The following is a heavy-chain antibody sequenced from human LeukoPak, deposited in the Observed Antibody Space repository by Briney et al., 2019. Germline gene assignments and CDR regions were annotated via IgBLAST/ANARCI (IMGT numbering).Heavy chain of an antibody. Sequence: GGSLRLSCAASGFTFSIYTINWVRQAPGKGLGWVSSISSSSSYIYYADSVKGRLTISRDNAKNSLYLQMNSLRAEDTAVYYCARGDGRGSYKDYYFDYWGQGTLVTVSS. CDR3: ARGDGRGSYKDYYFDY. CDR1: GFTFSIYT. D-gene: IGHD1-26*01. J-gene: IGHJ4*02. CDR2: ISSSSSYI. V-gene: IGHV3-21*01.